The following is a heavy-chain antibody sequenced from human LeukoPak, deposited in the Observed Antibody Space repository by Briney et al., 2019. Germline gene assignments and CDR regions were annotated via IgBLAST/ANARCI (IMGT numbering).Heavy chain of an antibody. V-gene: IGHV3-21*01. CDR2: ISTRSSYI. CDR1: GFTFGSFG. CDR3: ARLFSYGDYGGGGDY. D-gene: IGHD4-17*01. Sequence: GGSLRLSCAASGFTFGSFGMNWVRQAPGKGLEWVSSISTRSSYIYYADSVKGRFTVSRDNAKSSLYLQMNSLRAGDTAVYYCARLFSYGDYGGGGDYWGQGTLVTVSS. J-gene: IGHJ4*02.